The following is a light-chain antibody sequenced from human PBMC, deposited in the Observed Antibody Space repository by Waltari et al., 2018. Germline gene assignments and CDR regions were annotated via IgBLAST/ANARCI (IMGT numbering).Light chain of an antibody. CDR3: NSRDTRGNHFVV. CDR1: HRSSYY. V-gene: IGLV3-19*01. CDR2: DKD. Sequence: SAELTPDPAVSVALGQTVRITCHGAHRSSYYVSWYQQKPGQAPMLVIYDKDNRPSGIPERFSGSSSGNIASLTITGAQAEDEADYYCNSRDTRGNHFVVFGGGTKLTVL. J-gene: IGLJ2*01.